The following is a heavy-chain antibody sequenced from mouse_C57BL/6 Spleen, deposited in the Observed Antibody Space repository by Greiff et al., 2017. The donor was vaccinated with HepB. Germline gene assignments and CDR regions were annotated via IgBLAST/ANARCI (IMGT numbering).Heavy chain of an antibody. CDR3: ARGSYYSNYPGAMDY. Sequence: EVKLVESEGGLVQPGSSMKLSCTASGFTFSDYYMAWVRQVPEKGLEWVANINYDGSSTYYLDTLKSRFIISRDNAKNILYLQMSSLKSEDTATYYCARGSYYSNYPGAMDYWGQGTSVTVSS. D-gene: IGHD2-5*01. CDR1: GFTFSDYY. J-gene: IGHJ4*01. V-gene: IGHV5-16*01. CDR2: INYDGSST.